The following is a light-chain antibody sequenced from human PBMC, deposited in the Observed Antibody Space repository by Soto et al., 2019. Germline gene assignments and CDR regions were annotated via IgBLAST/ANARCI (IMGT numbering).Light chain of an antibody. J-gene: IGKJ5*01. Sequence: EIVLTQAPGTLSLSPGERATLSCSASQSVTSYLAWYQQKPGQAPRLLIYDASNRATGIPARFSGSGSGTDFTLTISSLQPEDFSVYYCQQRSNWPLITFGQGTRLEIK. V-gene: IGKV3-11*01. CDR2: DAS. CDR1: QSVTSY. CDR3: QQRSNWPLIT.